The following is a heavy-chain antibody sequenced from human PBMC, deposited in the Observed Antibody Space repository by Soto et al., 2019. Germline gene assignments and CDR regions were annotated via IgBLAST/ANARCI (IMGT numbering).Heavy chain of an antibody. Sequence: SETLSLTCNVSNGSISSSGYYWSWIRQHPGQGLEWIGYIYYSGSTYYNPSLKSRVTISVDTSKNQFSLKLGSVTAEDTAVYYCAKVGSGYKPFDYWGQGTLVTVSS. V-gene: IGHV4-31*03. D-gene: IGHD3-22*01. J-gene: IGHJ4*02. CDR2: IYYSGST. CDR3: AKVGSGYKPFDY. CDR1: NGSISSSGYY.